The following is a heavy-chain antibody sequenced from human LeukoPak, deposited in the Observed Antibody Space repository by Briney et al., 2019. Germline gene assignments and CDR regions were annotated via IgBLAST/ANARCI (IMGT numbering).Heavy chain of an antibody. J-gene: IGHJ5*02. CDR3: ARETAAAGNWFDP. D-gene: IGHD6-13*01. Sequence: GGSLRLSCAASGFTFSSYSMNWVRQAPGKGLEWVSSISSSSSYIYYADSVKGRFTISRDNAKNSRYLQMNSLRAEDTAVYYCARETAAAGNWFDPWGQGTLVTVSS. CDR1: GFTFSSYS. CDR2: ISSSSSYI. V-gene: IGHV3-21*01.